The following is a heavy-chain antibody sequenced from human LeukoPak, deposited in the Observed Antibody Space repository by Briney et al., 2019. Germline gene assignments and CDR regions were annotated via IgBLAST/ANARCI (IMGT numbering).Heavy chain of an antibody. CDR1: GYTFTGYY. D-gene: IGHD2-21*02. Sequence: ASVRVSCKASGYTFTGYYMHWVRQAPGQGLEWMGWINPNSGGTNYAQKFQGRVTMTRDTSTSTVYMELSSLRSEDTAVYYCARALPPASDWLDYWGQGTLVTVSS. V-gene: IGHV1-2*02. CDR2: INPNSGGT. J-gene: IGHJ4*02. CDR3: ARALPPASDWLDY.